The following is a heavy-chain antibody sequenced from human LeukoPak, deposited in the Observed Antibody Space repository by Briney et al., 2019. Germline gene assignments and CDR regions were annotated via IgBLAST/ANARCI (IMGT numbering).Heavy chain of an antibody. V-gene: IGHV4-39*01. J-gene: IGHJ3*02. CDR2: IYYRGST. CDR1: GGSISSSSYY. Sequence: AAETLSLTCTVSGGSISSSSYYWGWIRQPPGKGLEGIGTIYYRGSTYYNPSPNSRVTISVDTSKKQFSLKLSSVTAADTAVYYCARHAAAYCGGDCYLRAFDIWGQGTMVTVSS. CDR3: ARHAAAYCGGDCYLRAFDI. D-gene: IGHD2-21*02.